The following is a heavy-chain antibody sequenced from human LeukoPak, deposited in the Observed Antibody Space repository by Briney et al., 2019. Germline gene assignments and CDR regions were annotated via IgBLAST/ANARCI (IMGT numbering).Heavy chain of an antibody. CDR1: GFTFSSYA. CDR2: ISGSGGRT. D-gene: IGHD5-18*01. CDR3: AKDTAMVPEYYFDY. J-gene: IGHJ4*02. V-gene: IGHV3-23*01. Sequence: GGSLRLSCAASGFTFSSYAMSWVRQAPGKGLEWVSAISGSGGRTYYADSVKGRFTISRDNSKNTLYLQMNSLRAEDTAVYYCAKDTAMVPEYYFDYWGQGTLVTVSS.